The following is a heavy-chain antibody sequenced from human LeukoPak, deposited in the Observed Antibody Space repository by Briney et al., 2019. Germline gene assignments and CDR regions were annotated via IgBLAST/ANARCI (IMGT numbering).Heavy chain of an antibody. D-gene: IGHD1-26*01. CDR1: GYTFTSYY. V-gene: IGHV1-46*01. Sequence: ASVKVSCKASGYTFTSYYMHWVRQAPGQGLEWMGIINPSGGSTSYAQKFQGRVTMTRDTSTSTVYMELSSLRSEDTAVYYCARSLLKFNSGSYNTIDYWGQGTLVTVSS. CDR3: ARSLLKFNSGSYNTIDY. CDR2: INPSGGST. J-gene: IGHJ4*02.